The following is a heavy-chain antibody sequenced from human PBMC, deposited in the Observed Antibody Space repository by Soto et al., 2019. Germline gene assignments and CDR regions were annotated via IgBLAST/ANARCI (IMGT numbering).Heavy chain of an antibody. J-gene: IGHJ6*02. CDR3: AKVDSSSWYPFIDYYYGMDV. CDR1: GFTFSSYA. Sequence: GGFLRLSCAASGFTFSSYAMSWVRQAPGEGLEWVSAISGSGGSTYYADSVKGRFTISRDNSKNTLHLQMNSLRAEDTAVYYCAKVDSSSWYPFIDYYYGMDVWGQGTTVTVSS. V-gene: IGHV3-23*01. D-gene: IGHD6-13*01. CDR2: ISGSGGST.